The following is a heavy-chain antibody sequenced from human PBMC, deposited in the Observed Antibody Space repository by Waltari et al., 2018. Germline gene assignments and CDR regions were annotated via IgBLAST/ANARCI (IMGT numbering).Heavy chain of an antibody. D-gene: IGHD2-15*01. CDR1: GGTFSSYA. CDR2: IIPIFGTA. CDR3: ARGKDIVVVVAAPLDAFDI. J-gene: IGHJ3*02. Sequence: QVQLVQSGAEVKKPGSSVKVSCKASGGTFSSYAISWVRQAPGQGLEWMGGIIPIFGTANYAQKFQGRVTITADESTSTAYMELSSLRSEDTAVYYCARGKDIVVVVAAPLDAFDIWGQGTMVTVSS. V-gene: IGHV1-69*13.